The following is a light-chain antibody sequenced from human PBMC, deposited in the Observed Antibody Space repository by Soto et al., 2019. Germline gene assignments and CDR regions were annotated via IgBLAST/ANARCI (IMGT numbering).Light chain of an antibody. CDR1: HDIGNH. J-gene: IGKJ4*01. CDR3: EQSYSVPLT. V-gene: IGKV1-39*01. CDR2: SAF. Sequence: DIQMTQSPSSLSISVGDRVTITCRSSHDIGNHLYWYQQKPGKAPQLLLYSAFTLQSWVPSRFSGSGSGTAFTLTITSLQPEDSATYFCEQSYSVPLTFGGGTKVEV.